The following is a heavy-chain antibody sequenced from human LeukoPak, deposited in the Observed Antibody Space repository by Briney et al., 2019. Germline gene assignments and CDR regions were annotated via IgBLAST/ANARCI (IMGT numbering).Heavy chain of an antibody. Sequence: PSETLSLTCTVSGGSISSGSYYWSWIRQPAGKGLEWIGRIYTSGSTNYNPSLKSRVTISVDTSKNQFSLKLSSVTAADTAVYYCARDEPAAIWGQGTLVTVSS. CDR2: IYTSGST. V-gene: IGHV4-61*02. CDR1: GGSISSGSYY. CDR3: ARDEPAAI. D-gene: IGHD2-2*01. J-gene: IGHJ4*02.